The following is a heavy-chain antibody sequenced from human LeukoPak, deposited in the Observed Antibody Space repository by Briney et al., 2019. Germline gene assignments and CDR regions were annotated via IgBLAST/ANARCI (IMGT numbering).Heavy chain of an antibody. CDR3: TRIDRHIFDP. CDR2: IYSGGST. D-gene: IGHD3-22*01. Sequence: GGSLRLSCAASGFTVSSNYMSWVRQAPGKGLEWVSVIYSGGSTYYADSVKGRFTISRDNSKNTLYLQMNSLRAEDTAVYYCTRIDRHIFDPWGQGTLVTVSS. J-gene: IGHJ5*02. CDR1: GFTVSSNY. V-gene: IGHV3-53*01.